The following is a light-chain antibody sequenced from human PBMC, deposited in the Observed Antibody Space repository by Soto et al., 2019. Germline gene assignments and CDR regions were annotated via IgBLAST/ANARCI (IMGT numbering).Light chain of an antibody. CDR2: DVS. CDR1: SSDIGGYNY. V-gene: IGLV2-14*03. J-gene: IGLJ2*01. Sequence: QSVLTQPASVSGSPGQSITISCTGTSSDIGGYNYVSWYQQHPGKAPKVMIYDVSDRPSGVSNRFSGSKSDNTASLIISGLQAEDEADYYCSSYTTSSTVVFGGGTKVTVL. CDR3: SSYTTSSTVV.